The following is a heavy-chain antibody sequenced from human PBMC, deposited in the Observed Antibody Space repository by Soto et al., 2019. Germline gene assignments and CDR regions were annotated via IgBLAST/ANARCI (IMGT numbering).Heavy chain of an antibody. D-gene: IGHD3-3*01. V-gene: IGHV3-30-3*01. Sequence: PGGSLRLSCAASGFTLSSYAMHWVRQAPGKGLEWVAVISYDGSNKYYADSVKGRFTIPRDNSKNTLYPQMNSLRAEDTAVYYCARDFRKGSITIFGVVGYYYYGMDVWGQETTVTVSS. CDR1: GFTLSSYA. CDR3: ARDFRKGSITIFGVVGYYYYGMDV. J-gene: IGHJ6*02. CDR2: ISYDGSNK.